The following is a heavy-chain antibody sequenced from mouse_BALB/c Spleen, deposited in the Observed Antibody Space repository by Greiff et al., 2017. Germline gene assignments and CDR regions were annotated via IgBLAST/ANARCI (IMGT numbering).Heavy chain of an antibody. D-gene: IGHD2-4*01. CDR3: ARDYDSYYAMDY. V-gene: IGHV7-3*02. CDR2: IRNKANGYTT. CDR1: GFTFTDYY. Sequence: EVMLVESGGGLVQPGGSLRLSCATSGFTFTDYYMSWVRQPPGKALEWLGFIRNKANGYTTEYSASVKGRFTISRDNSQSILYLQMNTLRAEDSATYYCARDYDSYYAMDYWGQGTSVTVSS. J-gene: IGHJ4*01.